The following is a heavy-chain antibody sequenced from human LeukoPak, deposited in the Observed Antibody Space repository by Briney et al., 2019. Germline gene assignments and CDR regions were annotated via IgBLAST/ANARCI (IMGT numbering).Heavy chain of an antibody. CDR3: ARDDVVRKYFDY. CDR2: IYYSGST. V-gene: IGHV4-31*03. Sequence: SETLSLTCTVSGGSISSGGYYWSWIRQHPGKGLEWIGYIYYSGSTYYNPSLKSRVTISVDTSKNQFSLKLSSVTAADTAVYYCARDDVVRKYFDYWGQGTLVTVSS. D-gene: IGHD1-14*01. CDR1: GGSISSGGYY. J-gene: IGHJ4*02.